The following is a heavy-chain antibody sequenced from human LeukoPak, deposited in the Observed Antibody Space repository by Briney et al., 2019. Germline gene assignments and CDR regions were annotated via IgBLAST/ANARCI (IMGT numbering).Heavy chain of an antibody. Sequence: GASVKVSCKASGYTFTSYDINRVRQATGQGLEWMGWMNPDSGNTGYAQKFQGRVTMTRNTSISTAYMELSSLRSEDTAVYYCARDGSSWQKSDYWGQGTLVTVSS. CDR3: ARDGSSWQKSDY. CDR2: MNPDSGNT. D-gene: IGHD6-13*01. CDR1: GYTFTSYD. V-gene: IGHV1-8*01. J-gene: IGHJ4*02.